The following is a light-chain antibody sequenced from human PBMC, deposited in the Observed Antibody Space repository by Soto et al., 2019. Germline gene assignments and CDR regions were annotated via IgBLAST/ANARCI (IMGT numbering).Light chain of an antibody. Sequence: QSVLTQPPSVSGAPGQSVTISGTGRRSNIGAGYDVHWYQQLPGAAPKLLIYGYSNRPSRVPDRFSGGKSGTSASLAITGLQAEDEADYYCQSYDSTLSGLCWVFGGGTKLTVL. V-gene: IGLV1-40*01. CDR3: QSYDSTLSGLCWV. J-gene: IGLJ3*02. CDR2: GYS. CDR1: RSNIGAGYD.